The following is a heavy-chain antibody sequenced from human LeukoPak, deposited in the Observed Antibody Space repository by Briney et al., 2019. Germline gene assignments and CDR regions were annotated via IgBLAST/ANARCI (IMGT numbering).Heavy chain of an antibody. CDR2: ISSSSSTI. Sequence: PGGSLRLSCAASGFTFSSYSMNWVRQAPGKGLEWVSYISSSSSTICYADSVKGRFTISRDNAKNSLYLQMNSLRAEDTAVYYCAKARYGSGNNDAFDIWGQGTMVIVSS. CDR3: AKARYGSGNNDAFDI. CDR1: GFTFSSYS. J-gene: IGHJ3*02. V-gene: IGHV3-48*01. D-gene: IGHD3-10*01.